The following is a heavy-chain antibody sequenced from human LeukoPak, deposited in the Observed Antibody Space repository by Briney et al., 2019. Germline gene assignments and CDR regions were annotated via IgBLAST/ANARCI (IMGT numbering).Heavy chain of an antibody. CDR3: ARSIVGAQDGDWFDP. V-gene: IGHV4-59*01. CDR1: GGSISSYY. J-gene: IGHJ5*02. D-gene: IGHD1-26*01. CDR2: IYHSGST. Sequence: SETLSLTCTVSGGSISSYYWSWIRQPPGKGLEWIGYIYHSGSTNYNPSLKSRVTISVDTSKNQFSLKLSSETAADTAVYYSARSIVGAQDGDWFDPWGQGTLVTVSS.